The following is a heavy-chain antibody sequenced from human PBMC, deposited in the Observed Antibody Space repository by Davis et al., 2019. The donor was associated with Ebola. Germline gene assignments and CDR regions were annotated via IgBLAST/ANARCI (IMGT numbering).Heavy chain of an antibody. CDR2: INPSGGST. V-gene: IGHV1-46*03. J-gene: IGHJ6*02. D-gene: IGHD2-2*01. CDR3: ARGRVPKYPLDV. CDR1: GYTFTNYY. Sequence: ASVKVSCKASGYTFTNYYMHWVRQAPGQGLEWMGIINPSGGSTSYAQKFQGRVTMTDDTSTSTVYMELSSLRSEDTAVYFCARGRVPKYPLDVWGQGTTVTVSS.